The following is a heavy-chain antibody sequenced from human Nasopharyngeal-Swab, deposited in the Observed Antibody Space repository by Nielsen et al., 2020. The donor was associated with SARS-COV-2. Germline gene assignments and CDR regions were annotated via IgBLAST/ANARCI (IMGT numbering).Heavy chain of an antibody. J-gene: IGHJ6*02. D-gene: IGHD3-16*01. Sequence: ASVKVSCKASGYTFTGYYMHGVRQAPGQGLEWMGRINPNNGNTNYAQKFQGRVTMTRNTSISTAYMELSSLRSEDTAVYYCARGDYYYYYGMDVWGQGTTVTVSS. CDR2: INPNNGNT. CDR1: GYTFTGYY. V-gene: IGHV1-2*06. CDR3: ARGDYYYYYGMDV.